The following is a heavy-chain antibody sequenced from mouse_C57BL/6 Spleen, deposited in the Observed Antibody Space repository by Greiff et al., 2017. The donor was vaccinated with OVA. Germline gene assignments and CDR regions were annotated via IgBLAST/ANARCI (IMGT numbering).Heavy chain of an antibody. CDR3: ARTIEYAMDY. V-gene: IGHV5-17*01. CDR2: ISSGSSTI. J-gene: IGHJ4*01. CDR1: GLTFSDYG. Sequence: EVKLVESGGGLVKPGGSLKLSCAASGLTFSDYGMHWVRQAPEKGLEWVAYISSGSSTIYYADTVKGRFTISRDNAKNTLCMQMTSLRSEDTSMYSSARTIEYAMDYWGQGTSVTVSS.